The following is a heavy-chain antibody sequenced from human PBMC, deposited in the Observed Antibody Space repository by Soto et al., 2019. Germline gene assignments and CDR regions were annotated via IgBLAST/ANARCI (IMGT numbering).Heavy chain of an antibody. CDR1: GFTFSTYH. CDR2: IHSGGSRI. J-gene: IGHJ6*02. V-gene: IGHV3-48*03. Sequence: EVQLVESGGGLVQPRGSLILSCAASGFTFSTYHMNWVRQAPGKGLEWVSYIHSGGSRIYYADSVKGRFTISRDNAKNSLYLQMNSLRAEDTAVYYCARDGSTVTTNYHYAMDVWGQGTTVTVSS. CDR3: ARDGSTVTTNYHYAMDV. D-gene: IGHD4-17*01.